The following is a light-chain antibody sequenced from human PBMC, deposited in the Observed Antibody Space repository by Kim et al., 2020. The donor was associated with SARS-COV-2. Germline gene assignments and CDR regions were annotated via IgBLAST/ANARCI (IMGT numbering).Light chain of an antibody. J-gene: IGKJ1*01. V-gene: IGKV3-15*01. CDR1: QSVRGA. CDR2: GAY. CDR3: QQYNNWPRT. Sequence: VSPGERAPPSCTAGQSVRGALSWYQQKPGQAPRLLTYGAYTRATGIPARFSGSGSGTEFTLTISSLQSEDFAVYYCQQYNNWPRTFGQGTKVDIK.